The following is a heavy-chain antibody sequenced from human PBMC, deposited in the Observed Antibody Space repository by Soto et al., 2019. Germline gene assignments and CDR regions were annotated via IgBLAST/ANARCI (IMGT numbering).Heavy chain of an antibody. V-gene: IGHV1-8*01. CDR2: MNPNSGNT. D-gene: IGHD1-1*01. CDR3: ARERTGTTSMDV. Sequence: QVQLVQSGAEVKKPGASVKVSCKASGYTFTSYDINWVRQATGQGLEWMGWMNPNSGNTGYAQKFQGRVTMTRNTSRSTAYMELTSLRSEDTAVYYCARERTGTTSMDVWGQGTTVTVSS. J-gene: IGHJ6*02. CDR1: GYTFTSYD.